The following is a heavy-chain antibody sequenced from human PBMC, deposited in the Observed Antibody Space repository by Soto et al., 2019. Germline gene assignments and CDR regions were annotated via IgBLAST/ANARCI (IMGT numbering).Heavy chain of an antibody. D-gene: IGHD3-10*01. CDR3: ARASRFSGPDAFDI. J-gene: IGHJ3*02. Sequence: EVQLVESGGGLVQPGGSLRLSCAASGFTVSSNYMSWVRQAPGKGLEWVSVIYSGGSTYYADSVKGRFTISRDNSKNTLYLKMNSLRAEDTAVYYCARASRFSGPDAFDIWGQGTMVTVSS. CDR2: IYSGGST. CDR1: GFTVSSNY. V-gene: IGHV3-66*01.